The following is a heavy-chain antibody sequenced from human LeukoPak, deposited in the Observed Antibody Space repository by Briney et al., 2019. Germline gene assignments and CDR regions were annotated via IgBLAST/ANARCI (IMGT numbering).Heavy chain of an antibody. CDR3: AIHAPWPYGQIDY. CDR2: INAGNGNT. D-gene: IGHD3-10*01. J-gene: IGHJ4*02. CDR1: GYTFTSYA. Sequence: GASVKVSCKASGYTFTSYAMHWVRQAPGQRLEWMGWINAGNGNTKCSQKSQGRVTITRDTSASTAYMELSSLRSEDTAVYYCAIHAPWPYGQIDYWGQGTLVTVSS. V-gene: IGHV1-3*01.